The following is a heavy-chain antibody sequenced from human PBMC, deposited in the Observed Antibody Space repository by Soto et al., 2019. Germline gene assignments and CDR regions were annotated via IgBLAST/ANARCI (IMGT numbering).Heavy chain of an antibody. J-gene: IGHJ6*02. CDR2: ISSSSNYI. V-gene: IGHV3-21*01. CDR3: ARAPWGGDSYGMDV. D-gene: IGHD2-21*02. CDR1: GFTFSSYS. Sequence: EVQLVESGGGLVKPGGSLRLSCAASGFTFSSYSMNWVRQAPGKGLEWVSSISSSSNYIYYADSVKGRFNISRDNAKNSLYLQRNSLRAEETAVYYCARAPWGGDSYGMDVWGQGTTVTVSS.